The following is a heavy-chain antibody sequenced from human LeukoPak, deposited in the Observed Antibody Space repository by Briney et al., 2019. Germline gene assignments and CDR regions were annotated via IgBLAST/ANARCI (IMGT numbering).Heavy chain of an antibody. CDR1: GFSLSTSGVA. J-gene: IGHJ4*02. V-gene: IGHV2-5*02. D-gene: IGHD3-10*01. CDR3: AHRRKPRYGSGRGFDY. Sequence: SGRTLVKPTQTLTLTCTFSGFSLSTSGVAVGWIRQPTGKALEWLALIYWDDDKRYSPSLKSRLTITKDTSKNQVVLTMTNMDPVDTATYYCAHRRKPRYGSGRGFDYWGQGTLVTVSS. CDR2: IYWDDDK.